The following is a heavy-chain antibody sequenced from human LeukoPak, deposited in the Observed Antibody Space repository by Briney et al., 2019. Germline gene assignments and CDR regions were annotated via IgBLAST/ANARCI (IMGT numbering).Heavy chain of an antibody. V-gene: IGHV3-66*01. D-gene: IGHD6-13*01. CDR2: IYSDGST. CDR1: GFTFDNYR. Sequence: PGGSLRLSCAASGFTFDNYRMSWVRQAPGKGLEWVSVIYSDGSTYYADSVKGRFTISRDNSKNTLYLQMNSLRAEDTAVYYCARDQVRGGGSDWYGYYYGMDVWGQGTTVTVSS. CDR3: ARDQVRGGGSDWYGYYYGMDV. J-gene: IGHJ6*02.